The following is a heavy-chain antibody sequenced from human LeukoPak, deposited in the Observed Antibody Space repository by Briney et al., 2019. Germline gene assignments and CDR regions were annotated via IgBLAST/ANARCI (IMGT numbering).Heavy chain of an antibody. J-gene: IGHJ6*03. D-gene: IGHD6-6*01. CDR2: MNPNSGNT. CDR3: ARNVEYSSSSYYMDV. Sequence: GASVKVSCKASGYTFTSYDINWVRQATGQGPEWMGWMNPNSGNTGYAQKFQGRATITRNTSISTAYMELSSLRSEDTAVYYCARNVEYSSSSYYMDVWGKGTTVTVSS. CDR1: GYTFTSYD. V-gene: IGHV1-8*03.